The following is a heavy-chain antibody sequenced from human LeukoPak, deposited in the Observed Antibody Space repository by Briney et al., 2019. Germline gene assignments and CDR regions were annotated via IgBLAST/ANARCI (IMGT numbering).Heavy chain of an antibody. CDR1: GGSISSSY. CDR2: IYYRGST. J-gene: IGHJ6*04. V-gene: IGHV4-59*01. D-gene: IGHD3-10*01. CDR3: ARGQGRVDV. Sequence: SETLSLTCTVSGGSISSSYWSWIRQPPGKGLEWIGYIYYRGSTNYNPSLKSRVTISVDTSKNQFSLKLSFVTAADTAVYYCARGQGRVDVWGKGTTVTVSS.